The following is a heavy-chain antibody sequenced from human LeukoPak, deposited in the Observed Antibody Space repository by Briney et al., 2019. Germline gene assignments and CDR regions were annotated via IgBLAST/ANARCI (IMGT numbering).Heavy chain of an antibody. CDR1: GGSFSGYY. CDR3: ARGGAGEDIVVVPAGPSWFDP. V-gene: IGHV4-34*01. Sequence: PSETLSLTCAVYGGSFSGYYWSWIRQPPGKGLEWIGEINHSGSTNYNLSLKSRVTISVDTSKNQFSLKLSSVTAADTAVYYCARGGAGEDIVVVPAGPSWFDPWGQGTLVTVSS. J-gene: IGHJ5*02. CDR2: INHSGST. D-gene: IGHD2-2*01.